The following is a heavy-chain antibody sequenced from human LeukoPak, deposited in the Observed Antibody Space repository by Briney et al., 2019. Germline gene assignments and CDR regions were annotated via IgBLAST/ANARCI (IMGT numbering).Heavy chain of an antibody. CDR1: GGSISSYY. Sequence: PSETLSLTCTVSGGSISSYYWSWIRRHPGKGLEGIGYIYYSGSTNYNPSLKSRVTISVDTAKNQFSLKLSSVTAADTTVYYCARGSVTRAFYYYYYMDVWGKGTTVTVSS. CDR2: IYYSGST. J-gene: IGHJ6*03. CDR3: ARGSVTRAFYYYYYMDV. V-gene: IGHV4-59*01. D-gene: IGHD4-11*01.